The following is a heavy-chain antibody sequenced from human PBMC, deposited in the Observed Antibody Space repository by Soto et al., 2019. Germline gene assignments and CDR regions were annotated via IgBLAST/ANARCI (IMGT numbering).Heavy chain of an antibody. D-gene: IGHD2-15*01. J-gene: IGHJ4*02. CDR3: ARDAEGPITVVFAL. CDR2: TYYSGTT. CDR1: GASITRDGYF. Sequence: QVQLQASGPGLVKPSQTLSLTCTVSGASITRDGYFWNWIRQLPGKVLEWIGHTYYSGTTSSNPMFVSRVSISVDTSENLFSLTLPSGTAADTAIYYCARDAEGPITVVFALWGQGILVSVSS. V-gene: IGHV4-31*02.